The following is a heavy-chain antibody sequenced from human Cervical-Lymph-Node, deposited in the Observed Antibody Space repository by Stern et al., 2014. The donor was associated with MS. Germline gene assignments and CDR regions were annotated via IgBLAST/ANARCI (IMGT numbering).Heavy chain of an antibody. V-gene: IGHV4-59*01. D-gene: IGHD6-19*01. Sequence: VQLVESGPGLVKPSETLSLTCTVSGGSLSTYYWTRIRQSPGKGLEWIGYIYHSGFTNYNPSLKSRVTMSIDTSGTHFSLNLRSVTAADTAVYYCARSIGASDWSHYFDYWGQGSLVTVSS. CDR2: IYHSGFT. J-gene: IGHJ4*02. CDR1: GGSLSTYY. CDR3: ARSIGASDWSHYFDY.